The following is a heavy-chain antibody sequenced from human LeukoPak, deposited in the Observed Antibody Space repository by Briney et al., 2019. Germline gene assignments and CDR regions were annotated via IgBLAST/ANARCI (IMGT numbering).Heavy chain of an antibody. CDR2: ISGSGGST. D-gene: IGHD3-10*01. CDR1: GFTFSSYA. V-gene: IGHV3-23*01. CDR3: AKRADYGSGPPYYFDY. Sequence: AGSLRLSCAASGFTFSSYAMSWVRQAPGKGLEWVSAISGSGGSTYYADSVKGRFTISRDNSKNTLYLQMNSLRAEDTAVYYCAKRADYGSGPPYYFDYWGQGTLVTVSS. J-gene: IGHJ4*02.